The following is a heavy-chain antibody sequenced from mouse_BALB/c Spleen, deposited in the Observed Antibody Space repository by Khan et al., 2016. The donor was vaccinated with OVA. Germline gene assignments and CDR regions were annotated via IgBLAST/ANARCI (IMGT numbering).Heavy chain of an antibody. V-gene: IGHV1S41*01. J-gene: IGHJ4*01. D-gene: IGHD1-1*01. Sequence: DLVKPGASVKLSCKASGYTFTSYWINWIKQRPGQGLEWIGRLAPGSGSSDYNEMFKGTATLTVDTSSSTAYIQLSRLSSEDSAVFICARSSYYGRSLYAMDYWGRGSSVTVSS. CDR2: LAPGSGSS. CDR3: ARSSYYGRSLYAMDY. CDR1: GYTFTSYW.